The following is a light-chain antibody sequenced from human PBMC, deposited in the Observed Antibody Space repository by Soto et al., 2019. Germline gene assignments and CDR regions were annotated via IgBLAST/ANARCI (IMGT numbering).Light chain of an antibody. J-gene: IGKJ2*02. CDR1: QSISSW. CDR2: KAS. CDR3: QTKGT. V-gene: IGKV1-5*03. Sequence: DIQMTQSPSTLSASVGDRVTITCRASQSISSWLAWYQQKPGKAPKLLIYKASSLESGVPSRFSGSESGTEFTLTISSLQPDDFATYYCQTKGTFGQGTKLEIK.